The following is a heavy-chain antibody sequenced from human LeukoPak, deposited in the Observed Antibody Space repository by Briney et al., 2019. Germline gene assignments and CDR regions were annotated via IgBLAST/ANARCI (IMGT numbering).Heavy chain of an antibody. CDR3: AKDRLWFGESYYLDY. V-gene: IGHV3-23*01. Sequence: GGSLRLSCAASGFTFSSYAMSWVRQAPGKGLEWVSAISGSGGSTYYADPVKGRFTISRDNSKNTLYLQMNSLRAEDTAVYYCAKDRLWFGESYYLDYWGQGTLVTVSS. J-gene: IGHJ4*02. CDR2: ISGSGGST. D-gene: IGHD3-10*01. CDR1: GFTFSSYA.